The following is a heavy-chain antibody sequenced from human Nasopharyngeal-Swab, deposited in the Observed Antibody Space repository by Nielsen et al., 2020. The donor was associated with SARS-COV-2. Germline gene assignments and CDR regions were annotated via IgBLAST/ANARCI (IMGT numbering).Heavy chain of an antibody. CDR1: GDSTSTGRYS. J-gene: IGHJ5*02. CDR2: IYYSGTT. D-gene: IGHD6-13*01. CDR3: ARWSSWYNWLDP. Sequence: SETLFLTCAVSGDSTSTGRYSWDWIRQPPGKGLEWIGSIYYSGTTYHNPSLKSRVTISVDTSKNQFSLKLNSATAADTAVYYCARWSSWYNWLDPWGQGTQVIVSS. V-gene: IGHV4-39*01.